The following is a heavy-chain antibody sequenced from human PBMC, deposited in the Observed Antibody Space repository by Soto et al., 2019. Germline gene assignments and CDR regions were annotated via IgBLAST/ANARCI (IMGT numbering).Heavy chain of an antibody. CDR3: ATEGSGDAFDI. CDR2: ISYDGSNK. V-gene: IGHV3-30-3*01. J-gene: IGHJ3*02. CDR1: GLTFSSYA. D-gene: IGHD3-10*01. Sequence: QVPLVESGGGVVQPGRSLRLSCAASGLTFSSYAMHWVRQAPGKGLEWVAVISYDGSNKYYADSVKGRFIMSRDNSKNTLYVQMNSLRTEDTAVYYCATEGSGDAFDIWGQGTMVIASS.